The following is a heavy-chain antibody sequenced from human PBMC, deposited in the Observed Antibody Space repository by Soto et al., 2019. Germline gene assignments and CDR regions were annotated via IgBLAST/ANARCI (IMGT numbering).Heavy chain of an antibody. CDR2: INAGNGNT. J-gene: IGHJ6*02. Sequence: ASVKVSCKASGYSFTSYAIHWMRQAPGQRREWMGWINAGNGNTKVPQKFQGRVTFTRDTSASTVYMEVSSLRSEDTAVYYCASSNIVAAPYGMDVWGQGTTVTVSS. CDR3: ASSNIVAAPYGMDV. CDR1: GYSFTSYA. V-gene: IGHV1-3*01. D-gene: IGHD6-13*01.